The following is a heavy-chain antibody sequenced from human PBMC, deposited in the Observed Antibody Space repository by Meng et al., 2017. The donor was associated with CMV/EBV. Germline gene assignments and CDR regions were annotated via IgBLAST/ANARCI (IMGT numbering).Heavy chain of an antibody. CDR1: GGTFSSYT. D-gene: IGHD6-13*01. J-gene: IGHJ4*02. CDR2: IIPILGIA. CDR3: ARTRGGYSSSWYLDY. Sequence: SVKVSCKASGGTFSSYTISWARQAPGQGLEWMGRIIPILGIANYAQKFQGRVTITADKSTSTAYMELSSLRSEDTAVYYCARTRGGYSSSWYLDYWGQGTLVTVSS. V-gene: IGHV1-69*02.